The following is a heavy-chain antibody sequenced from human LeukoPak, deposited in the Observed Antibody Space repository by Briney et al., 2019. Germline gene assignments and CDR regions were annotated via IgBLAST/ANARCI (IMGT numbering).Heavy chain of an antibody. Sequence: GGSLRLSCAASGFAFSSTAMSWVRQAAGKGLEWVSTITYIDHDTYHADSVKGRFSISRDNSKHALYLQMNSLRADDTAVYYCAKAAVMFLSLAAFDIWGQGTMVTVSS. CDR3: AKAAVMFLSLAAFDI. CDR2: ITYIDHDT. D-gene: IGHD3-10*02. V-gene: IGHV3-23*01. J-gene: IGHJ3*02. CDR1: GFAFSSTA.